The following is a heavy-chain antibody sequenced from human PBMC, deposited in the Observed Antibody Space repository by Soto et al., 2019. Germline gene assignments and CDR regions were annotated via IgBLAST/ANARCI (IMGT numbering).Heavy chain of an antibody. J-gene: IGHJ6*02. D-gene: IGHD2-2*01. CDR3: ARNWGYCSSTSCRALHYYYYYGMDV. Sequence: SETLSLTCAVYGGSFSGYYWSWIRQPPGKGLEWIGEINHSGSTNYNPSLKSRVTISVDTSKNQFSLKLSSVTAADTAVYYCARNWGYCSSTSCRALHYYYYYGMDVWGQGTTVTVSS. CDR2: INHSGST. V-gene: IGHV4-34*01. CDR1: GGSFSGYY.